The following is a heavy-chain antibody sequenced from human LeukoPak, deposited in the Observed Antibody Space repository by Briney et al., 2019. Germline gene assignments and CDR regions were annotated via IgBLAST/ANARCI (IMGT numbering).Heavy chain of an antibody. CDR2: VSVSADST. D-gene: IGHD3-9*01. CDR3: AKASPYYDVLTGYYSYFDY. Sequence: PGGSLRHSCAASGFTFSSNAMSWVRQAPGKGLEWVSAVSVSADSTYYADSVKGRFTISRDNSRNMVYLQMNSLRAEDTAIYYCAKASPYYDVLTGYYSYFDYWGQGTLVTGSS. V-gene: IGHV3-23*01. J-gene: IGHJ4*02. CDR1: GFTFSSNA.